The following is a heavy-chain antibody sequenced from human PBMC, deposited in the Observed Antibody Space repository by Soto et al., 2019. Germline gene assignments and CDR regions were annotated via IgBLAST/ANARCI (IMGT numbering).Heavy chain of an antibody. CDR3: ARVYCSSTSCYKAYYYYYYDMDV. CDR2: ISSSSSYI. J-gene: IGHJ6*02. V-gene: IGHV3-21*01. D-gene: IGHD2-2*02. Sequence: GGSLRLSCAASGFTFSSYSMNWVRQAPGKGLEWVSSISSSSSYIYYADSVKGRFTISRDNSKNSLYLQMNSLSAEDTAVYYCARVYCSSTSCYKAYYYYYYDMDVWGQGTTVTVSS. CDR1: GFTFSSYS.